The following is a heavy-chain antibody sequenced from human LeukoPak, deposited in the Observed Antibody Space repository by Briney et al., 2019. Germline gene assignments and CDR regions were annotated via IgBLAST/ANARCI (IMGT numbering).Heavy chain of an antibody. V-gene: IGHV3-30*03. D-gene: IGHD2-8*02. J-gene: IGHJ4*02. CDR3: ATLVKTGSGGRGYFDH. CDR1: AFIFSSHG. CDR2: MSVDENDK. Sequence: GGSLRLSCAASAFIFSSHGFYWVRQAPGKGLEWVAVMSVDENDKHYADSVKGRFTVSRDNSKNTFHLQMDSLTTADAAVYHCATLVKTGSGGRGYFDHWDQGTLVTVSS.